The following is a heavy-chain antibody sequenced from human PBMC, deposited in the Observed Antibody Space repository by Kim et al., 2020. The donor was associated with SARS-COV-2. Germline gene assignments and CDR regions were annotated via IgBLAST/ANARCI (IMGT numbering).Heavy chain of an antibody. V-gene: IGHV3-64D*09. CDR3: VKDQEKIPFDY. J-gene: IGHJ4*02. Sequence: TYYADSGKGRFTSSRDNSKNTMYLQMSSLRAEDTAVYYCVKDQEKIPFDYWGQGTLVTVSS. CDR2: T.